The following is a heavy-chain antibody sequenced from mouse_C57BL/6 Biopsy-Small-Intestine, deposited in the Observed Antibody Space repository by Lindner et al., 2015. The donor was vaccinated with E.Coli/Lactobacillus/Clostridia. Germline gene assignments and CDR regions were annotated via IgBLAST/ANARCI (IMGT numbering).Heavy chain of an antibody. CDR2: INPSGGYT. V-gene: IGHV1-59*01. CDR3: AGGNDRSRDLDY. J-gene: IGHJ4*01. Sequence: SVKVSCKASGYTFTSYIMHWVRQVPGQGLEWMGIINPSGGYTTYAQNFQGRVTMTRDTSTSTVYMDLSSLRSDDTAMYYCAGGNDRSRDLDYWGQGTLVTVSS. D-gene: IGHD2-12*01. CDR1: GYTFTSYI.